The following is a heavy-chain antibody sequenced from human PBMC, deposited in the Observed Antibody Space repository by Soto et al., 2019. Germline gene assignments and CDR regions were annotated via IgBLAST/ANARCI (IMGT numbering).Heavy chain of an antibody. CDR1: GGSVSGYY. CDR3: ARGTLIAAAGYYYGMDV. V-gene: IGHV4-34*01. D-gene: IGHD6-13*01. Sequence: LAFAVYGGSVSGYYWIGIRQLPEKGLEWIGEINHSGSTNYNTFLKSRVTISVDTSKNQFSLKLSSVTAADTAVYYCARGTLIAAAGYYYGMDVWGQGTTVTVSS. J-gene: IGHJ6*02. CDR2: INHSGST.